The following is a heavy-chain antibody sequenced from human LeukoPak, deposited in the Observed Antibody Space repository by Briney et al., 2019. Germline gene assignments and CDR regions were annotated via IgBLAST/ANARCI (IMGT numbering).Heavy chain of an antibody. CDR2: IYYSGST. V-gene: IGHV4-61*05. J-gene: IGHJ4*02. Sequence: SETLSLTCTVSGGSISSSSYYWGWIRQPPGKGLEWIGYIYYSGSTNYNPSLKSRVTISVDTSKNQFSLKLSSVTAADTAVYYCARNPRYYFDYWGQGTLVTVSS. CDR3: ARNPRYYFDY. CDR1: GGSISSSSYY.